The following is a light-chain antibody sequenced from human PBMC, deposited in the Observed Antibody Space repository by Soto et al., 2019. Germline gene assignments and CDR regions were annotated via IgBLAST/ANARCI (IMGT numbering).Light chain of an antibody. Sequence: ALTQSPGTLSSSPGERATLSCGASQSVSSNYLAWYQQKPGQAPRLLIYGASSRATGIPDRFSGSGSGTDFTLTIDRLESEDFAVYFCQQYGDLPWTFGQGTKVEN. CDR1: QSVSSNY. J-gene: IGKJ1*01. CDR3: QQYGDLPWT. CDR2: GAS. V-gene: IGKV3-20*01.